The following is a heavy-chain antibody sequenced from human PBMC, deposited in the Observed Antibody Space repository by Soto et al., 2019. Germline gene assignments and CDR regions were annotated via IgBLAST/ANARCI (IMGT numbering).Heavy chain of an antibody. CDR3: ARDPYLYDSSAYGYFDY. CDR2: ISYDGSNK. Sequence: PVGSLRLSCAASGFTFSSYAMHWVRQAPGKGLEWVAVISYDGSNKYYADSVKGRFTISRDNSKNTLYLQMNSLRAEDTAVYYCARDPYLYDSSAYGYFDYWGQGTLVTVSS. J-gene: IGHJ4*02. V-gene: IGHV3-30-3*01. D-gene: IGHD3-22*01. CDR1: GFTFSSYA.